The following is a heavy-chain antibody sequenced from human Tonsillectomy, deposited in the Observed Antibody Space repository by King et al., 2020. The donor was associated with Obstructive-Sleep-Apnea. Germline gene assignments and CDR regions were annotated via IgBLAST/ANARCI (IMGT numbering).Heavy chain of an antibody. CDR1: GYSFPNYW. CDR3: ARPRGSSRYYFYGLNV. CDR2: VDPSDSYT. Sequence: VQLVESGAEVKKPGESLRISCKGSGYSFPNYWITRVRQMPGKGLEWMGRVDPSDSYTNYSPSFQGHVTISADKSINPAYLQWGSLKASDTAIYYCARPRGSSRYYFYGLNVWGQGTTVTVSS. J-gene: IGHJ6*02. V-gene: IGHV5-10-1*03. D-gene: IGHD6-13*01.